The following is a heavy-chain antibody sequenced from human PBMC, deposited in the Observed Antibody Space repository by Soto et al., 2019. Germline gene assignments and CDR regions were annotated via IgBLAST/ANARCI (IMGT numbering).Heavy chain of an antibody. CDR2: ISGSGGST. CDR3: AKGLKTFSDSSDGWFDP. J-gene: IGHJ5*02. D-gene: IGHD6-19*01. V-gene: IGHV3-23*01. Sequence: SGGSLRLSCAASGFTFSSYAMNWVRQAPGKGLEWVSGISGSGGSTYYADPVKGRFTASRDNYKNTLYLQMNSLRAEDTAVYHCAKGLKTFSDSSDGWFDPGGQGSLVTGSS. CDR1: GFTFSSYA.